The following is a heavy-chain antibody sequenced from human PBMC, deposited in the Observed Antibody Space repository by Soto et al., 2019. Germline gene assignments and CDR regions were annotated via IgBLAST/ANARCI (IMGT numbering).Heavy chain of an antibody. V-gene: IGHV4-59*01. D-gene: IGHD3-16*01. J-gene: IGHJ3*02. CDR1: GGSISYYY. Sequence: SETLSLTCTVSGGSISYYYWGWIRQPPGKGLEWIGHIYYSGGTNYNPSLKSRVTISVDTPKNQVSLKLSSVTAANTAVYYSGRSYDDSGPNFGGYGFDIWGKGTMVTVSS. CDR3: GRSYDDSGPNFGGYGFDI. CDR2: IYYSGGT.